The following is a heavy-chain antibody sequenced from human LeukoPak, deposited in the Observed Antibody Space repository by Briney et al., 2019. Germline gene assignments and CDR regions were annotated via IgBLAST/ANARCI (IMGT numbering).Heavy chain of an antibody. CDR2: ISSSSSYI. J-gene: IGHJ6*03. CDR3: ARAPGYCSSTRCSGYYYYYYDMDV. D-gene: IGHD2-2*01. Sequence: GGSLRLSCAASGFTFSIYSMNSVRQAPGKGLEWVSSISSSSSYIYYADSVKGRFTISRDNAKNSLYLQMNSLRAEDTAVYYCARAPGYCSSTRCSGYYYYYYDMDVWGKGTTVTVSS. V-gene: IGHV3-21*01. CDR1: GFTFSIYS.